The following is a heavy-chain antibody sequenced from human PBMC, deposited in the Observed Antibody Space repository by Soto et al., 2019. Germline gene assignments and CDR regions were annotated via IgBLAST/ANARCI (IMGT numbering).Heavy chain of an antibody. CDR1: DGSTRSGCYC. J-gene: IGHJ4*02. CDR2: IYYSGST. D-gene: IGHD3-3*01. V-gene: IGHV4-31*03. CDR3: AGTELPLLEWLFHSLDY. Sequence: LSLTCTVADGSTRSGCYCWSWIRQHPGKGLEWIGYIYYSGSTYYNPSLKSRVTISVDTSKNQFSLKLSSVTAADTAVYYCAGTELPLLEWLFHSLDYWGQGTLVSV.